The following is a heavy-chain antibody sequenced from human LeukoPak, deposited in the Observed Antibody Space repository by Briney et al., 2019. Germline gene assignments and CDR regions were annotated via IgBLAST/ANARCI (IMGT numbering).Heavy chain of an antibody. Sequence: ASVKVSCKASGYTFTSYDINWVRQATGQGLEWMGWMNPNSGNTGYAQKFQGRVTMTRNTSISTAYMELSSLRSEGTAVYYCAREVGVLWFGELVDWFDPWGQGTLVTVSS. CDR3: AREVGVLWFGELVDWFDP. CDR2: MNPNSGNT. CDR1: GYTFTSYD. V-gene: IGHV1-8*01. D-gene: IGHD3-10*01. J-gene: IGHJ5*02.